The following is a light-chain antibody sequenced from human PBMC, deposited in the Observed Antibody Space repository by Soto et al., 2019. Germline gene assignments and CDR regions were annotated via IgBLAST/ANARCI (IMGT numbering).Light chain of an antibody. J-gene: IGKJ1*01. CDR1: QSVSSY. CDR2: GAS. V-gene: IGKV3-15*01. CDR3: QKYNNWPPVT. Sequence: EIVLTQSPATLSLSPGERATLSCRASQSVSSYLAWYQQKPGQAPRLLIYGASDRATGIPDRFSGSGSGTEFTLPISRLQSEDFAVYYCQKYNNWPPVTFGQGTKVDIK.